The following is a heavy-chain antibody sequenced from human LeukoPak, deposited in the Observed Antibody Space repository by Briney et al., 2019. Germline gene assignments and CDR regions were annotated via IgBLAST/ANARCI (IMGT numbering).Heavy chain of an antibody. V-gene: IGHV4-59*08. CDR1: GSSFSNYQ. CDR3: ARQTGYCRSGSCFVGYFDY. CDR2: IYHTGST. Sequence: SETLSLTCTVSGSSFSNYQWAWIRQSPEKGLEWIAYIYHTGSTKYNPSLESRVTISVDTSKSQFSLNLGSVTAADTAVYYCARQTGYCRSGSCFVGYFDYWGQGALVTVSS. J-gene: IGHJ4*02. D-gene: IGHD2-15*01.